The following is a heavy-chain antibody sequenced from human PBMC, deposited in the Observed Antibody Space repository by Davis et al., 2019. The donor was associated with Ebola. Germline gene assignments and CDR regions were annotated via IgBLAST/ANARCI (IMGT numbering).Heavy chain of an antibody. CDR3: ASSPLEGRGNDMAVEY. J-gene: IGHJ4*02. V-gene: IGHV1-18*01. CDR2: ISAYNGYT. CDR1: GYTFTSNG. Sequence: ASVKVSCKASGYTFTSNGISWVRQAPGQGLEWMGWISAYNGYTDYARNLQGRVTMTTDTSTSTAYMELRSLRSDDTAVYYCASSPLEGRGNDMAVEYWGQGTLVTVSS. D-gene: IGHD2-2*01.